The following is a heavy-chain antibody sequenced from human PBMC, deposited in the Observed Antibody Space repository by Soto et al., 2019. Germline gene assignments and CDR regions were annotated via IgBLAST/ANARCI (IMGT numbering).Heavy chain of an antibody. Sequence: EVQLLESGGGLVQPGGSLRLSCAASGFTFSNYSMSWVRQAPGKGLEWVSGMNSGGRSYYADSVKGRFTISRDTSKNMLYLQMNSLRADDTAVFYCAKALLYSSSRDYFYYGMDVWGQGTTVTVSS. D-gene: IGHD6-6*01. CDR3: AKALLYSSSRDYFYYGMDV. CDR2: MNSGGRS. J-gene: IGHJ6*02. CDR1: GFTFSNYS. V-gene: IGHV3-23*01.